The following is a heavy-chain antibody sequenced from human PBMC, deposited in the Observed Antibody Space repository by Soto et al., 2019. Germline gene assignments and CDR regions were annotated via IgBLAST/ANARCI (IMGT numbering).Heavy chain of an antibody. CDR1: GYSFTNYW. CDR2: IHPGDSDT. Sequence: GESLKISCQGSGYSFTNYWVGWVRQIPGRGLEWMGIIHPGDSDTRYSPFFKGQVTISADKSISTAYLQWNSLKASDTSMYYCARHNRYSSTWFEGWFDPWGQGTLVTVSS. J-gene: IGHJ5*02. CDR3: ARHNRYSSTWFEGWFDP. D-gene: IGHD6-13*01. V-gene: IGHV5-51*01.